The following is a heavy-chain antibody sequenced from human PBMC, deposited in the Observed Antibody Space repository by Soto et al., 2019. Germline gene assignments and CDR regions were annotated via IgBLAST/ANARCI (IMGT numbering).Heavy chain of an antibody. CDR1: GFTFSSYG. CDR2: IWYDGSNK. V-gene: IGHV3-33*01. Sequence: GSLRLSCAASGFTFSSYGMHWGRQAPGKGLEWVAVIWYDGSNKYYADSVKGRFTISRDNSKNTLYLQMNSLRAEDTAVYYCARWTTMGRGVNIPSYYYYGIDVWVQGTRVTVSS. D-gene: IGHD3-10*01. CDR3: ARWTTMGRGVNIPSYYYYGIDV. J-gene: IGHJ6*02.